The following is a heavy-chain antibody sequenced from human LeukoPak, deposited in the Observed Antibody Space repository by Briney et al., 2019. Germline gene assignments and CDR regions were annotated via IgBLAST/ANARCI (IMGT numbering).Heavy chain of an antibody. D-gene: IGHD6-19*01. CDR1: GGSISSSTYY. Sequence: SETLSLTCPVSGGSISSSTYYWGWIRQPPGKGLEWIGSIYYSGSTYYNPSLKSRVTISVDTSKNQFSLKLSSVTAADTAVYYCARQEAGTDYWGQGTLVTVSS. J-gene: IGHJ4*02. CDR2: IYYSGST. CDR3: ARQEAGTDY. V-gene: IGHV4-39*01.